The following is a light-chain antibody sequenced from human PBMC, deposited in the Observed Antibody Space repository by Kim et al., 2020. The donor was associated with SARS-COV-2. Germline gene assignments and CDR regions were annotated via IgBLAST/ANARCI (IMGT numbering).Light chain of an antibody. CDR1: SSDIGGYDY. CDR3: CSYAGSYSAV. V-gene: IGLV2-11*01. CDR2: DVN. J-gene: IGLJ2*01. Sequence: QSALTQPRSVSGSPGQSVTIFRTGTSSDIGGYDYVSWYQQHPGKVPKLMIYDVNRRPSGVPDRFSGSKSGNTASLTISGLQADDEADYYRCSYAGSYSAVFGGGTKLTVL.